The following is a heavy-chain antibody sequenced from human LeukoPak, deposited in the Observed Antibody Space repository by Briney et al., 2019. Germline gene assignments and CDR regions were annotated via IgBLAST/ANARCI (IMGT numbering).Heavy chain of an antibody. CDR3: ARSNHGCHDY. J-gene: IGHJ4*02. V-gene: IGHV3-74*01. CDR1: GFTFSSYW. D-gene: IGHD4-11*01. Sequence: GGSLRLSCAAAGFTFSSYWMHWVRQAPGKGLVWVSRINNDGSSTPYADSVKGRFTISRDNAKNTLYLQMNSLRAEDTAVYYCARSNHGCHDYWGQGTLVTVSS. CDR2: INNDGSST.